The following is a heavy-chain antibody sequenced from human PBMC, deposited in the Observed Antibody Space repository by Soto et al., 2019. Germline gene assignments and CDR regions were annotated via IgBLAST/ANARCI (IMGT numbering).Heavy chain of an antibody. CDR1: GFSLSSSGVG. J-gene: IGHJ5*02. D-gene: IGHD6-6*01. CDR2: VYWDDEK. CDR3: AYRPKLASITARPGWFDP. V-gene: IGHV2-5*02. Sequence: SGPTLVNPTQTLTLTCTFSGFSLSSSGVGVGWIRQPPGKAPEWLALVYWDDEKRYSPSLMSRLTITKDTSKNQVTLTMTNMDPTDTATYYCAYRPKLASITARPGWFDPWGQGTLVTVSS.